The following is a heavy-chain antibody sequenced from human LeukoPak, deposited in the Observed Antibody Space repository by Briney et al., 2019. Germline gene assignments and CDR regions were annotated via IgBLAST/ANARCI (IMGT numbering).Heavy chain of an antibody. D-gene: IGHD3-3*01. J-gene: IGHJ4*02. Sequence: GGSLTLSCKVSGFTFSDFAMTWVRQAPGKGLEWVGCIRRRSYSCTPGYAGSVRGRFTISIDDSKNIAFLQLNNLKTEDTAIHYCSRDSHGDDVFDYWGPGAVVTVSS. CDR3: SRDSHGDDVFDY. CDR2: IRRRSYSCTP. CDR1: GFTFSDFA. V-gene: IGHV3-49*04.